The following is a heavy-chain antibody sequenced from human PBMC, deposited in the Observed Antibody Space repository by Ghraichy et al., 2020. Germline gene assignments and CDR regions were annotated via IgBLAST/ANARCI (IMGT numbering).Heavy chain of an antibody. Sequence: GGSLRLSCAASGFVFHNYAMHWVRQPPGKGLEWVSLISGDGSKTSYGASVKGRFTISRDNSKQSVSLHMNSLRPEDTALHFCAKDIYPPQYSSTWFGIDYWGHGTVVSVSS. D-gene: IGHD6-13*01. V-gene: IGHV3-43D*03. CDR3: AKDIYPPQYSSTWFGIDY. J-gene: IGHJ4*01. CDR2: ISGDGSKT. CDR1: GFVFHNYA.